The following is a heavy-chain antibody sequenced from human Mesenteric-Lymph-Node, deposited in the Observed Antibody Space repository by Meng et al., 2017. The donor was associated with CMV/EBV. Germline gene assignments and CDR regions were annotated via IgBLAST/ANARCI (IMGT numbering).Heavy chain of an antibody. CDR3: ARGAPTYYYDSSGSMGAFDI. Sequence: IHWVRQAPGKGLEWVAVISYDGSNKYYADSVKGRFTISRDNSKNTLYLQMNSLRAEDTAVYYCARGAPTYYYDSSGSMGAFDIWGQGTMVTVSS. D-gene: IGHD3-22*01. CDR2: ISYDGSNK. J-gene: IGHJ3*02. V-gene: IGHV3-30-3*01.